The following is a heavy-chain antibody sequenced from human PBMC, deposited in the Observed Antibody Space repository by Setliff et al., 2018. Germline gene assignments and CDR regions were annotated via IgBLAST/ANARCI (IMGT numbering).Heavy chain of an antibody. J-gene: IGHJ6*02. CDR1: GYTFTYFG. CDR2: ISPYNGQT. Sequence: ASVKVSCKASGYTFTYFGLSWVRQAPGQGLEWMGWISPYNGQTAYAQRFQGRITMTTDTSTDTAYMELRNLRSDDTAIYFCAKEPAVSLTEAVRRTYYDYAMDAWGQGTTVTVSS. CDR3: AKEPAVSLTEAVRRTYYDYAMDA. V-gene: IGHV1-18*01. D-gene: IGHD3-9*01.